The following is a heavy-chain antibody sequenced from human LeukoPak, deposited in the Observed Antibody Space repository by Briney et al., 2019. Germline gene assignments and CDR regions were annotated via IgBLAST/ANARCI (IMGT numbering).Heavy chain of an antibody. CDR2: IRYDGSNK. CDR3: AKYHYGTGTSLGY. CDR1: GFTFSSYG. Sequence: GGSLRLSCGASGFTFSSYGMHWVRQAPGKGLEWVAFIRYDGSNKYYADSVKGRFTISRDNSKNTLYLQMNSLRAEDTAVYYCAKYHYGTGTSLGYWGQGTLVTVSS. D-gene: IGHD3-10*01. V-gene: IGHV3-30*02. J-gene: IGHJ4*02.